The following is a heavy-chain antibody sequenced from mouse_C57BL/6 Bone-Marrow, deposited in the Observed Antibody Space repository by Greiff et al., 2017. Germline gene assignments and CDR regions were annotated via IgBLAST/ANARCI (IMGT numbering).Heavy chain of an antibody. D-gene: IGHD2-2*01. V-gene: IGHV1-39*01. CDR1: GYSFTDYN. CDR2: INPNYGTT. J-gene: IGHJ1*03. Sequence: EVQLQQSGPELVKPGASVKISCKASGYSFTDYNMNWVKQSNGKSLEWIGVINPNYGTTSYNQKVKGKATLTVDQPSSTAYMPHNSLTSEDSAVAYCARWLRYFDVWGTGTTVTGSS. CDR3: ARWLRYFDV.